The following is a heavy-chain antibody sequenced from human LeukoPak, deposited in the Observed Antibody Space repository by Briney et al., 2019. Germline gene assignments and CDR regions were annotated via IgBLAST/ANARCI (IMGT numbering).Heavy chain of an antibody. J-gene: IGHJ4*02. Sequence: ASVKVSCKASGYTFTSYGISWVRQAPGQGLEWMGWINPNSGGTNYAQKFQGRVTMTRDTSISTAYMELSRLRSDDTAAYYCARLQWLVRAFDYWGQGTLVTVSS. CDR2: INPNSGGT. V-gene: IGHV1-2*02. D-gene: IGHD6-19*01. CDR3: ARLQWLVRAFDY. CDR1: GYTFTSYG.